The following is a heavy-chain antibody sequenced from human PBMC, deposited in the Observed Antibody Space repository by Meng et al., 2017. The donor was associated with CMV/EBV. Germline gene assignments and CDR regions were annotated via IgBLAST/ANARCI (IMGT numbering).Heavy chain of an antibody. Sequence: SETLSLTCTVSGGSISSSSYYWGWIRQPPGKGLEWIGSIYYSGSTYYNPSLKSRVTISVDMSKNQFSLKLSSVTAADTAVYYCASDLRYCSSTSCYARGKLFDYWGQGTLVTVSS. V-gene: IGHV4-39*07. D-gene: IGHD2-2*01. CDR3: ASDLRYCSSTSCYARGKLFDY. J-gene: IGHJ4*02. CDR1: GGSISSSSYY. CDR2: IYYSGST.